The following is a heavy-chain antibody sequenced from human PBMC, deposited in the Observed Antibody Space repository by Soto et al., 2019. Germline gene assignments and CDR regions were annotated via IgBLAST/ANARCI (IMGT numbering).Heavy chain of an antibody. CDR1: GYTFIGSY. J-gene: IGHJ6*01. CDR2: INPNSDGT. CDR3: ARTLXTGDTNLDYCYYSVMDV. Sequence: GATVKVSCNTSGYTFIGSYMHWGRQDPGQRLEWMRCINPNSDGTNYAQTFQGRVTMTRDTSISTADMELSRLRTDATAAYYCARTLXTGDTNLDYCYYSVMDVCGHGATGTV. D-gene: IGHD1-1*01. V-gene: IGHV1-2*02.